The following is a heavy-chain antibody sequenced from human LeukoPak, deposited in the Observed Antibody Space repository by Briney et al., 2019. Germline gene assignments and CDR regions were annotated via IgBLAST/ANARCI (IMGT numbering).Heavy chain of an antibody. D-gene: IGHD2-15*01. CDR2: ISYDRSNK. V-gene: IGHV3-30-3*01. Sequence: GSLRLSCSASGFTFSSYALHWVRQAPGKGLEWVAVISYDRSNKYYADSVKGRFTISRDNSKNTLYLQMNSLRAEDTAVYYCARVDCSGGSCYLRPFDYWGQGTLVTVSS. CDR1: GFTFSSYA. CDR3: ARVDCSGGSCYLRPFDY. J-gene: IGHJ4*02.